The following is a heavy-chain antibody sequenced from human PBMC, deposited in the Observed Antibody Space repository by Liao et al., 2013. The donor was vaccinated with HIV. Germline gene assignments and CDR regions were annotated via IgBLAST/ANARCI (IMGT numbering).Heavy chain of an antibody. CDR1: GGSFSDDY. J-gene: IGHJ2*01. CDR2: IYYSGST. Sequence: QVQLQQWGAGLLKPSETLSLTCAVYGGSFSDDYWSWIRQPPGKGLEWIGFIYYSGSTNYNPSLKSRVTISVDTSKNQFSLKLSSVTAADTAVYYCARVSYDFWSGDWYFDLWGRGTLVTVSS. V-gene: IGHV4-34*11. CDR3: ARVSYDFWSGDWYFDL. D-gene: IGHD3-3*01.